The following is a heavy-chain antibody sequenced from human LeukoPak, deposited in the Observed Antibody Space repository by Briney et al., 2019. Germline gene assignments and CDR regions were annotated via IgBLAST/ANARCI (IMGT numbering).Heavy chain of an antibody. CDR2: INHSGST. CDR1: GGSFSGYY. J-gene: IGHJ6*03. Sequence: KPSETLSLTCAVYGGSFSGYYWSWIRQPPGKGLEWIGEINHSGSTNYNPSLKSRVTISVDTSKNQFSLKLSSVTAADTAVYYCARMKYRGATEAYYMDVWGKGTTVTVSS. V-gene: IGHV4-34*01. CDR3: ARMKYRGATEAYYMDV. D-gene: IGHD1-26*01.